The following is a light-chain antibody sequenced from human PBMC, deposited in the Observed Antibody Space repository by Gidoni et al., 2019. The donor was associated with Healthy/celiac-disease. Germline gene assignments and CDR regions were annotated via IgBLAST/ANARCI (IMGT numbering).Light chain of an antibody. CDR2: QDS. J-gene: IGLJ1*01. Sequence: SYELTQPPSVSVSPGQTASITCSGEKLGDKYACWYQQKPGQSPVLVIYQDSKRPSGIPERFSCSNSGNTATLTISGTQAMDEADYYCQAWDSSTASYVFGTGTKVTVL. V-gene: IGLV3-1*01. CDR1: KLGDKY. CDR3: QAWDSSTASYV.